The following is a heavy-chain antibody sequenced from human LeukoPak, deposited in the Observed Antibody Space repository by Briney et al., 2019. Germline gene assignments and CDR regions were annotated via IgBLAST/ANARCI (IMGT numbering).Heavy chain of an antibody. CDR3: ASPKAVAGGAFDI. D-gene: IGHD6-19*01. J-gene: IGHJ3*02. CDR1: GFTFSRYG. Sequence: GGSLRLSCAASGFTFSRYGMHWVRQAPGKGLEWVSVIYSGGSTYYADSVKGRFTISRDNSKNTLYLQMNSLRAEDTAVYYCASPKAVAGGAFDIWGQGTMVTASS. CDR2: IYSGGST. V-gene: IGHV3-NL1*01.